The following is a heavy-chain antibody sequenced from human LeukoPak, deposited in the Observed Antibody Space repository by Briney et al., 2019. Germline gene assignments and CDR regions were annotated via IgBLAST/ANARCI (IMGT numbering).Heavy chain of an antibody. V-gene: IGHV1-69*04. D-gene: IGHD3-10*01. CDR2: IIPIFGIA. Sequence: SVKVSCKASGGTFSSYAISWVRQAPGQGLEWMGRIIPIFGIANYAQKFQGRVTITADKSTSTAYMELSSLRSEDTAVYYCARVNFLSVGESKNGMDVWGRGTTVTVSS. CDR3: ARVNFLSVGESKNGMDV. J-gene: IGHJ6*02. CDR1: GGTFSSYA.